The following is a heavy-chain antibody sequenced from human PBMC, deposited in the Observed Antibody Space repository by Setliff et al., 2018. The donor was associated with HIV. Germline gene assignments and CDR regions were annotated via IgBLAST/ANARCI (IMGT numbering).Heavy chain of an antibody. CDR1: GYSISSGYY. Sequence: LSLTCGVSGYSISSGYYWGWIRQPPGKGLEWIGSIYHNGITYYNPSLKSRVTISVDTSQNQFSLKLGSVTAADTAIYYCARRIYGNNPYFDYWSQGTLVTVSS. J-gene: IGHJ4*02. CDR2: IYHNGIT. CDR3: ARRIYGNNPYFDY. D-gene: IGHD4-17*01. V-gene: IGHV4-38-2*01.